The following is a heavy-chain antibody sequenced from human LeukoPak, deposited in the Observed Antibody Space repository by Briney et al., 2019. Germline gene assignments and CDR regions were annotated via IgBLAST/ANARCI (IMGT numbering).Heavy chain of an antibody. J-gene: IGHJ6*02. D-gene: IGHD2-2*01. CDR2: IIPIFGTA. V-gene: IGHV1-69*13. CDR3: ARSLIVVVPATPLYYYYYGMDV. CDR1: GGTFSSYA. Sequence: SVKVSCKASGGTFSSYAISWVRQAPGQGLEWMGGIIPIFGTANYAQKFQGRVTITADESTSTAYMGLSSLRSEDTAVYYCARSLIVVVPATPLYYYYYGMDVWGQGTTVTVSS.